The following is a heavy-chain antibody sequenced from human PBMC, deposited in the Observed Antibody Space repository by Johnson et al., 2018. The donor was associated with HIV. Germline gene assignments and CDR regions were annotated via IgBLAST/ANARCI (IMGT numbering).Heavy chain of an antibody. Sequence: VQLVESGGGLVQPGGSLRLSCAASGFTVSSNYMSWVRQAPGKGLEWVSVIGTAGDTYYPGSVKGRFTISRDNAKNSLYLQMNSLRAEDTALYYCARDGHSSSWNAFDIWGQGTMVTVSS. CDR2: IGTAGDT. D-gene: IGHD6-13*01. CDR1: GFTVSSNY. CDR3: ARDGHSSSWNAFDI. V-gene: IGHV3-13*01. J-gene: IGHJ3*02.